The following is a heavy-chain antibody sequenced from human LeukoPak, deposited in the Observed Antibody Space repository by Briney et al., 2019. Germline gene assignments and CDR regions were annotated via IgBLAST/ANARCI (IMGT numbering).Heavy chain of an antibody. J-gene: IGHJ4*02. CDR2: IWYDGSNK. CDR1: GFTFSSYG. CDR3: ARGRYDYVWGSYRYTRAYFDY. Sequence: GGSLRLSCAASGFTFSSYGMHWVRQAPGKGLEWVAVIWYDGSNKYYADSVKGRFTTSRDNSKNTLYLQRNSLRAEDTAVYYCARGRYDYVWGSYRYTRAYFDYWGQGTLVTVSS. D-gene: IGHD3-16*02. V-gene: IGHV3-33*01.